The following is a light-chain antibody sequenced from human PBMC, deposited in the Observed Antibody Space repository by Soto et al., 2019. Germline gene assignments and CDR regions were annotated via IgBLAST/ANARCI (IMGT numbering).Light chain of an antibody. CDR3: QQRSDSIT. V-gene: IGKV3-11*01. CDR1: ESVTNY. J-gene: IGKJ5*01. CDR2: DVS. Sequence: IVLTHSPATLSLSQGERGTLSCRASESVTNYLAWYQQKPGQAPRLLVYDVSNRAAGIPARFSGRGSGADFTLTISSLEPEDFAVYYCQQRSDSITFGQGTRLEI.